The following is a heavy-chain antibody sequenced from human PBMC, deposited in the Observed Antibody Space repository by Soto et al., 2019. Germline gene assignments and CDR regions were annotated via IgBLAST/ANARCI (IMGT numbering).Heavy chain of an antibody. D-gene: IGHD3-16*02. CDR1: GGTIRPGGNS. CDR3: ARPSYTSTGYLHS. V-gene: IGHV4-30-2*04. CDR2: LYSSGSN. J-gene: IGHJ4*02. Sequence: SGGTIRPGGNSGSWLRLPPGKVLEWIGRLYSSGSNSYNPSLKRRLTRSVDTSKNQFALKLSSVTAAHTSVYFCARPSYTSTGYLHSWSQGTLITI.